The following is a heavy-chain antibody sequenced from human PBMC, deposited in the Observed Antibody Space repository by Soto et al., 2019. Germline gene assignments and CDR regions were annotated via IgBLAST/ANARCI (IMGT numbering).Heavy chain of an antibody. J-gene: IGHJ5*02. CDR3: ERNSTPSEILGIWFDP. V-gene: IGHV4-34*01. CDR1: GGSFSGYY. CDR2: INHSGST. D-gene: IGHD3-3*01. Sequence: SETLSLTCAVYGGSFSGYYWSWIRQPPGKGLEWIGEINHSGSTNYNPSLKSRVTISVDTSKNQFSLKLSSVTAADTAVYYYERNSTPSEILGIWFDPWGQGTLVTVSS.